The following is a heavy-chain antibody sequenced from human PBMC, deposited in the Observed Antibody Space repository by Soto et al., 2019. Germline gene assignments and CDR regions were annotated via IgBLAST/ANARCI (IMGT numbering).Heavy chain of an antibody. CDR1: GGSVSSGSYC. Sequence: SETLSLTCTVSGGSVSSGSYCWSWIRQPPGKGLECIGYICYSGSTNYNPSLKSRVTMSVDTSKNQFSLRLSSVTAADTAVYYCATKPNGLYYFDYWGQGALVTVSS. V-gene: IGHV4-61*01. CDR2: ICYSGST. J-gene: IGHJ4*02. CDR3: ATKPNGLYYFDY. D-gene: IGHD2-8*01.